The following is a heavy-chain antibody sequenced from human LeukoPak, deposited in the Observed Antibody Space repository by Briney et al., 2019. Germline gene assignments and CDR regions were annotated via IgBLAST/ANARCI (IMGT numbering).Heavy chain of an antibody. J-gene: IGHJ4*02. V-gene: IGHV3-7*01. D-gene: IGHD6-19*01. CDR2: IKQAGSDK. CDR3: ARASAVAGTRDY. Sequence: PGGSLRLSCTASGFSFSSYWMSWVRQAPGKGLEWVANIKQAGSDKYYVDSVKGRFTISRDNAKNSLYLQMNSLRAEDSALYYCARASAVAGTRDYWGQGTLVTVSS. CDR1: GFSFSSYW.